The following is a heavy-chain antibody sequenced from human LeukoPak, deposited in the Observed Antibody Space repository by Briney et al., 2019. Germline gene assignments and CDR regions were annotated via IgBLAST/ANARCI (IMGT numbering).Heavy chain of an antibody. J-gene: IGHJ4*02. CDR3: AILPTL. V-gene: IGHV4-59*01. CDR2: IYNSVN. Sequence: IPSETLSLTCTVSGASISGYYWGWIRQPPRKGLEWIGYIYNSVNDYNPSLKSRVIISSDPSKNQFSLRLSSMTAADTAVYYCAILPTLWGQGTLVTVSS. CDR1: GASISGYY.